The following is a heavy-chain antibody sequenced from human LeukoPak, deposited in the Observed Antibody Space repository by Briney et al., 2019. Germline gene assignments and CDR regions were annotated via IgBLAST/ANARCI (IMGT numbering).Heavy chain of an antibody. CDR2: ICYSGST. Sequence: PSETLSLTCTVSGGSISSSGHYWGWIRQPPGKGLEWIASICYSGSTYYNPSLKSRVTISVDTSKNQLSLKLSSLTAADTAVYYCARHEYSGSYYGLSWFDPWGQGTLVTVSS. V-gene: IGHV4-39*01. CDR3: ARHEYSGSYYGLSWFDP. J-gene: IGHJ5*02. CDR1: GGSISSSGHY. D-gene: IGHD1-26*01.